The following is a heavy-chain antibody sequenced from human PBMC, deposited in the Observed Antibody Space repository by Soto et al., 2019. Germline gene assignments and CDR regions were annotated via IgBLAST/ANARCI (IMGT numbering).Heavy chain of an antibody. J-gene: IGHJ6*02. D-gene: IGHD6-13*01. CDR2: IYSTGNT. Sequence: PSETLSLTCTVSGDSIRSSSYWGWIRQPPGKGLEWIGSIYSTGNTYCNPSLNSQVTISVDTSKNQFSLNVISVTAADTAVYYCRRSSRYSTDVWGQGTTVTVSS. CDR1: GDSIRSSSY. CDR3: RRSSRYSTDV. V-gene: IGHV4-39*01.